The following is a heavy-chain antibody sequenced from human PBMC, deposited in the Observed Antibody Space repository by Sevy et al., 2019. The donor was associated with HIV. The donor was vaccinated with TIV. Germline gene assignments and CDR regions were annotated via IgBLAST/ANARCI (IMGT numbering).Heavy chain of an antibody. V-gene: IGHV5-51*07. J-gene: IGHJ4*02. CDR2: IYTTDSDA. Sequence: GESLKISCKASGYSFTSSLIGWVHQMPGKGLEWMGIIYTTDSDARYSPSFEGQVTISVDKSISTAYLQWSSLKASDTAMYYCARRGASGGWYHFDYWGQGTLVTVSS. CDR3: ARRGASGGWYHFDY. D-gene: IGHD6-19*01. CDR1: GYSFTSSL.